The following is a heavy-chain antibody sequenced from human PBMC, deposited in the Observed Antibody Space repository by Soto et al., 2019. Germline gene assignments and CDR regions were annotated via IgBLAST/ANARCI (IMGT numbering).Heavy chain of an antibody. CDR1: GGSISSYY. V-gene: IGHV4-59*08. J-gene: IGHJ5*02. D-gene: IGHD2-2*01. CDR3: ARSIVVVPAAQTNWFAP. CDR2: IYYSGST. Sequence: SETLSLTCTVSGGSISSYYWSWIRQPPGKGLEWIGYIYYSGSTNYNPSLKGRVTISVDTSKNQFSLKLSSVTAADTAVYYCARSIVVVPAAQTNWFAPWGQGTLVTVSS.